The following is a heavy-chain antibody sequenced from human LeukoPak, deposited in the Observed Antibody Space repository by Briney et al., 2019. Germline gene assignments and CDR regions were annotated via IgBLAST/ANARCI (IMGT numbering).Heavy chain of an antibody. CDR3: TRDPGDAFDY. J-gene: IGHJ4*02. CDR1: GFTFSSSW. Sequence: GGSLRLSCAPSGFTFSSSWMSWVRQAQGKGLEWMANIKQDGSEKYYVNSVKGRFTISRDNAKNSLYLQMNSLRAEDTAVYYCTRDPGDAFDYWGQGTLVTVSS. V-gene: IGHV3-7*01. CDR2: IKQDGSEK.